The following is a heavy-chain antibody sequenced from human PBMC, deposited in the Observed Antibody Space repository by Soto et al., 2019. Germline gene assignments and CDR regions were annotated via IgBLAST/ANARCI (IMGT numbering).Heavy chain of an antibody. CDR2: INPSGGST. CDR3: ARPADILTGYYATPFDY. D-gene: IGHD3-9*01. J-gene: IGHJ4*02. CDR1: GYTFTSYY. V-gene: IGHV1-46*01. Sequence: GASVKVSCKASGYTFTSYYMHWVRQAPGQGLEWMGIINPSGGSTSYAQKFQGRVTMTRDTSTSTVYMELSSLRSEDTAVYYCARPADILTGYYATPFDYWGQGTLVTVSS.